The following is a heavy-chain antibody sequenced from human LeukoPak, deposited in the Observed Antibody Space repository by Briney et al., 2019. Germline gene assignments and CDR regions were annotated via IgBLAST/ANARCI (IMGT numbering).Heavy chain of an antibody. D-gene: IGHD3-10*01. CDR2: IYYSGST. V-gene: IGHV4-59*01. J-gene: IGHJ5*02. Sequence: SETLSLTFTVSGGSISSYYWSWIRQPPGKGLEWIGYIYYSGSTNYNPSLKSRVTISVDTSKNQFSLKLSSVTAADTAVYYCAMFRITMVRGVLSAWFDPWGQGTLVTVSS. CDR3: AMFRITMVRGVLSAWFDP. CDR1: GGSISSYY.